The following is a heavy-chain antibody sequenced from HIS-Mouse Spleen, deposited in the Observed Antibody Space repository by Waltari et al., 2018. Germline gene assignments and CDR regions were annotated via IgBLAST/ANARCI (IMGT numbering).Heavy chain of an antibody. CDR3: AREIPYSSSWYDWYFDL. CDR2: IYYSGST. J-gene: IGHJ2*01. D-gene: IGHD6-13*01. CDR1: GGSISSSSYY. Sequence: QLQLQESGPGLVKPSETLSLTCTVSGGSISSSSYYWGWIRQPPGKGLGWIGSIYYSGSTSYNPAVKSRVTISVDTSKNQFSLKRGSVTAADTAVYYCAREIPYSSSWYDWYFDLWGRGTLVTVSS. V-gene: IGHV4-39*07.